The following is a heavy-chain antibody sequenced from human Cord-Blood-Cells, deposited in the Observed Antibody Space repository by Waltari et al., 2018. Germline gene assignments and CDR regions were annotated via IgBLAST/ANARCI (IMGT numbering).Heavy chain of an antibody. J-gene: IGHJ4*02. CDR2: FDPENGET. D-gene: IGHD5-12*01. CDR1: GYTLTELS. Sequence: QVQLVQSGDEVKKPGASVQVSCKVSGYTLTELSLHWVRQAPGKGLEGMGGFDPENGETIYEKKFQGRVTMTEDTATDPAYMGRSSLGSEDTAVYYCATDWGYSGYGSGFDYWGQGTLVTVSS. CDR3: ATDWGYSGYGSGFDY. V-gene: IGHV1-24*01.